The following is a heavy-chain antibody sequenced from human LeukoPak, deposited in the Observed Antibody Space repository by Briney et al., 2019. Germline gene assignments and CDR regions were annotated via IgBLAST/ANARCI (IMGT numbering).Heavy chain of an antibody. CDR3: AKDFIAVAAHYGMDV. J-gene: IGHJ6*02. V-gene: IGHV3-43*01. D-gene: IGHD6-19*01. CDR1: GFTFDDYT. CDR2: ISWDGGST. Sequence: GGSLRLSCAASGFTFDDYTMHWVRQAPGKGLEWVSLISWDGGSTYYADSVKGRFTISRDNSKNSLYLQMNSLRTEDTALYYCAKDFIAVAAHYGMDVWGQGTTVTVSS.